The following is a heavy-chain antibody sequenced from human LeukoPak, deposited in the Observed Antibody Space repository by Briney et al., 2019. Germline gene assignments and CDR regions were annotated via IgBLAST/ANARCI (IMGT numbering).Heavy chain of an antibody. CDR2: INHSGST. J-gene: IGHJ3*02. CDR3: AKSNGHGLVDI. D-gene: IGHD2-2*01. CDR1: GGSFSGYY. Sequence: SETLSLTCAVYGGSFSGYYWSWIRQPPGKGLEWIGEINHSGSTNYNPSLKSRVTISVDTSKNQFSLKLNSVTAADTAVYYCAKSNGHGLVDIWGQGTMVTVSS. V-gene: IGHV4-34*01.